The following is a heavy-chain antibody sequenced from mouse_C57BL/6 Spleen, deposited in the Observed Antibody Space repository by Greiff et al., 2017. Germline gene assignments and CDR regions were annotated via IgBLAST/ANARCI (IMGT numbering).Heavy chain of an antibody. CDR3: ARKDYGSSYGY. CDR2: IYPGSGST. CDR1: GYTFTEYT. V-gene: IGHV1-55*01. J-gene: IGHJ2*01. Sequence: VQLQQSGAELVKPGASVKLSCQASGYTFTEYTIHWVKPRPGQGLEWIGDIYPGSGSTNYNEKFKSKATLTVYTSSSTAYMQLSSLTSEDSAVYYCARKDYGSSYGYWGQGTTVTVSS. D-gene: IGHD1-1*01.